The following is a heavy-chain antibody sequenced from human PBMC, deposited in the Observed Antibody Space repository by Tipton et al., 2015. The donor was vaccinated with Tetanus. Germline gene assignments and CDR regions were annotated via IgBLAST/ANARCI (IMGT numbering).Heavy chain of an antibody. CDR2: IYSSGST. D-gene: IGHD1-26*01. J-gene: IGHJ4*02. CDR3: ARDQARGARGWNYFDY. Sequence: LVKPTQTLSLTCTVSGGSISSGGYYWSWIRQRPGKGLEWIGDIYSSGSTYSNPSLKGQVTISVDTSKNQFSLRLDSVTAADTAVYYCARDQARGARGWNYFDYWGLGTLVTVSS. V-gene: IGHV4-31*01. CDR1: GGSISSGGYY.